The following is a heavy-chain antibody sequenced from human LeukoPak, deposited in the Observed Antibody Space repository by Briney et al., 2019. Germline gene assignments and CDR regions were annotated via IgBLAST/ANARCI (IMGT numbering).Heavy chain of an antibody. V-gene: IGHV3-23*01. Sequence: GGSLRLSCAASGFTFSSYAMSWVRQAPGKGLEWVSAISGSGGSTYYADSVKGRFTISRDSSKSTLYLQMNSLRAEDTAVYYCAELGITMIGGVWGKGTTVTISS. J-gene: IGHJ6*04. CDR1: GFTFSSYA. CDR3: AELGITMIGGV. CDR2: ISGSGGST. D-gene: IGHD3-10*02.